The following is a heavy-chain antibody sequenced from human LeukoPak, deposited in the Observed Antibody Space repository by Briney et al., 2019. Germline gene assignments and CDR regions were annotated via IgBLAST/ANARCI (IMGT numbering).Heavy chain of an antibody. CDR2: FDHSGST. Sequence: SETLSLTCTVSGYSISSGYYWGWIRQPPEKGLEWIGSFDHSGSTFYNPSLKSRVTISVDTSKNQFSLKLSSVTAADTAMYYCAREYCSGGSCYSGYWGQGTLVTASS. V-gene: IGHV4-38-2*02. CDR3: AREYCSGGSCYSGY. J-gene: IGHJ4*02. CDR1: GYSISSGYY. D-gene: IGHD2-15*01.